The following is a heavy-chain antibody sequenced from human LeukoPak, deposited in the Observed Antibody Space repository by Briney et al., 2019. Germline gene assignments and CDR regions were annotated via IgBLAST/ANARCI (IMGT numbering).Heavy chain of an antibody. D-gene: IGHD6-19*01. CDR3: ARGYSSGWYGWFDP. J-gene: IGHJ5*02. CDR2: MNPNSGNT. CDR1: GYTFTSYD. Sequence: ASVKVSCKASGYTFTSYDINWVRQATGQGLEWMGWMNPNSGNTGYAQKFQGRVTMTRNTSITTAYMELSSLRSEDTAAYYCARGYSSGWYGWFDPWGQGTLVTVSS. V-gene: IGHV1-8*01.